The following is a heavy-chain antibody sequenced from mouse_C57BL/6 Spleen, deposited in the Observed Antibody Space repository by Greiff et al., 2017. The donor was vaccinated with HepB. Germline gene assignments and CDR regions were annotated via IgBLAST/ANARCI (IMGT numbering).Heavy chain of an antibody. CDR2: INPSTGGT. J-gene: IGHJ4*01. Sequence: VQLQQSGPELVKPGASVKISCKASGYSFTGYYMNWVKQSPEKSLEWIGEINPSTGGTTYNQKFKAKATLTVDKSSSTAYMQLKSLTSEDSAVYYCARRDYYDYGAMDYWGQGTSVTVSS. V-gene: IGHV1-42*01. D-gene: IGHD2-4*01. CDR3: ARRDYYDYGAMDY. CDR1: GYSFTGYY.